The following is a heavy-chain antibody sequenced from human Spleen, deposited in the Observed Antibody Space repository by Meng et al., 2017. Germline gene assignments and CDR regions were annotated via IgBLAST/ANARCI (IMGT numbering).Heavy chain of an antibody. V-gene: IGHV3-74*03. D-gene: IGHD6-19*01. CDR2: INTDASIT. J-gene: IGHJ4*02. Sequence: GESLKISCAASGFTFSSYNMHRVRQTPGEGLVWVSRINTDASITTYADSVKGRFTISRDDAKNTVYLQMNSLRAEDTAVYYCAREAGWVIFDHWGQGALVTVSS. CDR1: GFTFSSYN. CDR3: AREAGWVIFDH.